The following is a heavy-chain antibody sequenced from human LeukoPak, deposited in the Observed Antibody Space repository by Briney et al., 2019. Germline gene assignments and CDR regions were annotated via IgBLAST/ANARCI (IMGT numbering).Heavy chain of an antibody. V-gene: IGHV4-4*07. J-gene: IGHJ4*02. CDR1: GGSISSYY. CDR3: AVDFWSCSHRGY. CDR2: IYTSGST. D-gene: IGHD3-3*01. Sequence: SETLSLTCTVSGGSISSYYWSWIRQPAGKGLEWIGRIYTSGSTNYNPSLKSRVTISVDKSKNQFSLKLSSVTAADTAVYYCAVDFWSCSHRGYWGQGSLVSVSS.